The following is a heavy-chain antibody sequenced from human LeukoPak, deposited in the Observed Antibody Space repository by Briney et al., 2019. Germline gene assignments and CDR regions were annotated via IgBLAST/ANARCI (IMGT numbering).Heavy chain of an antibody. CDR2: MNPNSGNT. Sequence: ASVKVSCKASGYTFTSCDINWVRQATGQGLEWMGWMNPNSGNTGYAQKFQGRVTMTRNTSISTAYMELSSLRSEDTAVYYCARHRDYDSSGYYSPPGDWGQGTLVTVSS. CDR3: ARHRDYDSSGYYSPPGD. V-gene: IGHV1-8*01. CDR1: GYTFTSCD. D-gene: IGHD3-22*01. J-gene: IGHJ4*02.